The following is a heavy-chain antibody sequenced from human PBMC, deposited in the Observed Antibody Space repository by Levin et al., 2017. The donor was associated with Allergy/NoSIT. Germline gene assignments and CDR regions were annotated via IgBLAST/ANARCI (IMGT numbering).Heavy chain of an antibody. D-gene: IGHD4-17*01. CDR3: ARGTPHDYGDLEYLQH. CDR2: ITWDGGTT. Sequence: PGGSLRLSCAASGFTFDDYTMHWVRQAPGKGLEWVSLITWDGGTTYYADSLKGRFTISRDNSKNSLFLQINSLSTEDIALYYCARGTPHDYGDLEYLQHWGQGTLVTVSS. CDR1: GFTFDDYT. J-gene: IGHJ1*01. V-gene: IGHV3-43*01.